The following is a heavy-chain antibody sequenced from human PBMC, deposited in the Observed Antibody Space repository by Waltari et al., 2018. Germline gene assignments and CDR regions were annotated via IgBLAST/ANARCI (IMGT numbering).Heavy chain of an antibody. CDR2: IFPTGSA. Sequence: QVQLQESGPRLVRPSETLSLTCTLSDGSLSNYYWRWTRQPAAEGLAWIGRIFPTGSANYNPIHKSRATMAIESSKNQFALKINSVTAAETAVYYCARGGHRTFDYWGQGTLITVSS. J-gene: IGHJ4*02. CDR3: ARGGHRTFDY. V-gene: IGHV4-4*07. CDR1: DGSLSNYY.